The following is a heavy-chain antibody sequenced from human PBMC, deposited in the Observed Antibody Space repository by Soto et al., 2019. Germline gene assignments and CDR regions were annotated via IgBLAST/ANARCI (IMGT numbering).Heavy chain of an antibody. V-gene: IGHV1-18*01. J-gene: IGHJ5*01. CDR2: IDPNNGNR. D-gene: IGHD3-22*01. CDR1: GYRFSSYG. CDR3: ARDRLRGYDSSGFYS. Sequence: ASVKVSCKAYGYRFSSYGVHWLRQAPGQGLEWMGWIDPNNGNRNYAQKFEDRLSMTTATSTNTIYLDLKSLKSDDTAIYYCARDRLRGYDSSGFYSWG.